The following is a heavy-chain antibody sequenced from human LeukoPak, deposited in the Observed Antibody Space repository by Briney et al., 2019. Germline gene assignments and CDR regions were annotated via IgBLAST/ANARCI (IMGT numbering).Heavy chain of an antibody. J-gene: IGHJ1*01. D-gene: IGHD5-12*01. CDR1: GGSFSDYS. V-gene: IGHV4-34*01. Sequence: PSETLSLTCAVYGGSFSDYSWTWIRQPPGKGLEWMGSIRYSGTTYYNPSLKGRFTIFVDTSNNQFSLRLRSVTAADTAVYYCARGPTAENIVATIEAYFQHWGQGTLVTVSS. CDR3: ARGPTAENIVATIEAYFQH. CDR2: IRYSGTT.